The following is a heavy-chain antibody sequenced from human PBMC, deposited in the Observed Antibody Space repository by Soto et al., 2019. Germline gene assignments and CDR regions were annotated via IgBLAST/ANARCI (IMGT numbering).Heavy chain of an antibody. D-gene: IGHD3-3*01. Sequence: GWSLRLSCAASGFTLSSYAMSWVRQAPGKGLEWVSAISGSGGSTYYADSVKGRFTIXRDNSKTTLYLKMNSLRAEDTAVYYCAKDLEITIFGVVIDYYYGMDVWGQGTTVTVSS. CDR3: AKDLEITIFGVVIDYYYGMDV. V-gene: IGHV3-23*01. CDR2: ISGSGGST. CDR1: GFTLSSYA. J-gene: IGHJ6*02.